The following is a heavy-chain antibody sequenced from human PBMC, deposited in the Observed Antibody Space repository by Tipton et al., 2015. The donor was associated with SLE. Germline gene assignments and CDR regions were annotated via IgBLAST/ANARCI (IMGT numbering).Heavy chain of an antibody. D-gene: IGHD2-15*01. CDR3: ARDQIVGDYYYHYYMDV. V-gene: IGHV4-61*01. CDR1: DYSISSGYY. Sequence: LRLSCVVSDYSISSGYYWGWIRQPPGKGLEWIGYIHYSGSTNYNPSLKSRVTISLDTSKNQFSLKLSSVTAADTALYYCARDQIVGDYYYHYYMDVWGKGTTVTVSS. J-gene: IGHJ6*03. CDR2: IHYSGST.